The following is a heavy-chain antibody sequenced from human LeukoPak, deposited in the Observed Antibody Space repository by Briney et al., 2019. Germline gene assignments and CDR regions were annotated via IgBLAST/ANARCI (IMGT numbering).Heavy chain of an antibody. CDR1: GFTFSSYS. D-gene: IGHD2/OR15-2a*01. V-gene: IGHV3-23*01. CDR2: ISGSGGST. J-gene: IGHJ3*02. Sequence: GGSLRLSCAASGFTFSSYSMNWVRQAPGKGLEWVSAISGSGGSTYYADSVKGRFTISRDNSKNTLYLQMNSLRAEDTAVYYCAKDIRPLVFLSWAFDIWGQGTMVTVSS. CDR3: AKDIRPLVFLSWAFDI.